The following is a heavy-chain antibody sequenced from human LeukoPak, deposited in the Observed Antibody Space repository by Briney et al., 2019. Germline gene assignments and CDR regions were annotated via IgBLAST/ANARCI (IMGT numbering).Heavy chain of an antibody. D-gene: IGHD3-3*01. Sequence: PGRSLRLSCAVSGLTFSSYGMHWVRQAPGKGLEWVAVISYDGSNRYYADSVKGRFTISRDNSKNTLYLQMNSLRTEDTAVYYCAKCESWSNLSYYYYYAMDVWGQGTTVTVSS. CDR3: AKCESWSNLSYYYYYAMDV. CDR2: ISYDGSNR. V-gene: IGHV3-30*18. CDR1: GLTFSSYG. J-gene: IGHJ6*02.